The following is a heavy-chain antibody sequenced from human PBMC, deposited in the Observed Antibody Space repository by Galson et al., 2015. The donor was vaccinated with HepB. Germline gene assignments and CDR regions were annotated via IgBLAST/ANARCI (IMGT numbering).Heavy chain of an antibody. CDR2: TYYRSKWYN. Sequence: CAISGDSVSSNSAAWNWIRQSPSRGLEWLGRTYYRSKWYNDYAVSVKSRIAVNPDTSENQFSLQLNSVTFEDTAVYYCARGCSAYYYGLDVWGQGTLVTVSS. D-gene: IGHD2-8*01. CDR1: GDSVSSNSAA. CDR3: ARGCSAYYYGLDV. J-gene: IGHJ6*02. V-gene: IGHV6-1*01.